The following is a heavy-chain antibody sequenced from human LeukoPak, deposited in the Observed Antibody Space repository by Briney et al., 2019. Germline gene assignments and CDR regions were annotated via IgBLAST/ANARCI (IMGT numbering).Heavy chain of an antibody. J-gene: IGHJ4*02. D-gene: IGHD5-24*01. V-gene: IGHV4-39*07. CDR3: AGEDGYNRNY. Sequence: SETLSLTCTVSGGSIISSDYYWGWVRQPPGTGLEWLGSIYYSGSANYSPSLKSRVSISVDKPKNQCSRKLSSVTAADAAVYYCAGEDGYNRNYWGQGTLVTVSS. CDR1: GGSIISSDYY. CDR2: IYYSGSA.